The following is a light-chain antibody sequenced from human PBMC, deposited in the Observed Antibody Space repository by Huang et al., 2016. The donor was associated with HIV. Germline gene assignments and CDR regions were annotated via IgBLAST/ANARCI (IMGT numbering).Light chain of an antibody. Sequence: EVVMTQSPATLSVSPGETATLSCRAGQSVTTRVAWYQHKPGQAPRLLIYGASTRATGTPGWFSGSGSGTEFTLTISSLQSEDFAIYYCQQYNKWPPFTFGPGTRVDV. V-gene: IGKV3-15*01. J-gene: IGKJ3*01. CDR1: QSVTTR. CDR2: GAS. CDR3: QQYNKWPPFT.